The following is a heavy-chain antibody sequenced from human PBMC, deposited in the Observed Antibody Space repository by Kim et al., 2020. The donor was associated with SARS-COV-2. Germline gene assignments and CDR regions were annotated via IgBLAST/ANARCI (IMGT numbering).Heavy chain of an antibody. CDR2: INPNSGGT. CDR1: GYTFTGYY. J-gene: IGHJ6*02. CDR3: ARVPYYDILNGYLTPNYYYYGMDV. D-gene: IGHD3-9*01. Sequence: ASVKVSCKASGYTFTGYYMHWVRQAPGQGLEWMGWINPNSGGTNYAQKFQGRVTMTRDTSISTAYMELSRLRSDDTAVYYCARVPYYDILNGYLTPNYYYYGMDVWGQGTTVTVSS. V-gene: IGHV1-2*02.